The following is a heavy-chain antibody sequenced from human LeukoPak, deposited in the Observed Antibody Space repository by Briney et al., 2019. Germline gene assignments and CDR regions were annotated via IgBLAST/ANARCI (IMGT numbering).Heavy chain of an antibody. CDR1: GGSISSYY. Sequence: SETPSLTCTVSGGSISSYYWSWIRQPPGKGLEWIGYIYTSGSTNYNPSLKSRVTISVDTSKNQFSLKLSSVTAADTAVYYCARSWRDCSSTSCREYYYYMDVWGKGTTVTVSS. D-gene: IGHD2-2*01. CDR2: IYTSGST. V-gene: IGHV4-4*09. CDR3: ARSWRDCSSTSCREYYYYMDV. J-gene: IGHJ6*03.